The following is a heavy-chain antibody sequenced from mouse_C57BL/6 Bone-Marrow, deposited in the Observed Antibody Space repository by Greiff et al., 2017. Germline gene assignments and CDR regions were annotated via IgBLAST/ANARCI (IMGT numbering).Heavy chain of an antibody. CDR3: ARPYYSKGGFAY. V-gene: IGHV1-64*01. J-gene: IGHJ3*01. CDR1: GYTFTSYW. D-gene: IGHD2-5*01. Sequence: QVKLQQPGAELVKPGASVKLSCKASGYTFTSYWMHWVKQRPGQGLEWIGMIHPNSGSTNYNEKFKSKATLTVDKSSSTAYMQLSSLTSEDSAVYYCARPYYSKGGFAYWGQGTLVTVSA. CDR2: IHPNSGST.